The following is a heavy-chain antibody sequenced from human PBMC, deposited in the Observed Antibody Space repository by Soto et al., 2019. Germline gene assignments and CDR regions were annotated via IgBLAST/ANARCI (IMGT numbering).Heavy chain of an antibody. V-gene: IGHV4-31*03. CDR2: IYYSGST. D-gene: IGHD1-26*01. Sequence: SETLSLTCTVSGGSISSGGYYWSWIRRHPGKGLEWIGYIYYSGSTYYNPSLKSRVTISVDTSKNQFSLKLSSVTAADTAVYYCARSVGAPSYYFDYWGQGTLVTVSS. CDR1: GGSISSGGYY. J-gene: IGHJ4*02. CDR3: ARSVGAPSYYFDY.